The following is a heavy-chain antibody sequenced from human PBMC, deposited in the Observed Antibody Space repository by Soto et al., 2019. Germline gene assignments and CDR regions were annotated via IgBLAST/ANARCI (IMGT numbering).Heavy chain of an antibody. CDR2: ISWNSGSI. CDR1: GFTFDDYA. V-gene: IGHV3-9*01. CDR3: AKFGLFTRTVTADY. Sequence: PGGSLRLSCAASGFTFDDYAMHWVRQAPGKGLEWVSGISWNSGSIGYADSVKGRFTISRDNSKNTLYLQMNSLRAEDTALYYCAKFGLFTRTVTADYWGQGTLVTVSS. D-gene: IGHD4-17*01. J-gene: IGHJ4*02.